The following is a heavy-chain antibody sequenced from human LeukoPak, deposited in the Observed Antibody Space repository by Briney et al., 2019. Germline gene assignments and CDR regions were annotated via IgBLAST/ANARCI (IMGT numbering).Heavy chain of an antibody. Sequence: PGGSLRLSCAASGFTFGLYEMNWVRQARGKGLEWVSYITNSGTTVYYADSVKGRFTISRDNAKNSLYLQMNSLRAEDTAVYYCARGMVANSGGAIDYWGQGTLVTVSS. V-gene: IGHV3-48*03. D-gene: IGHD6-25*01. CDR1: GFTFGLYE. J-gene: IGHJ4*02. CDR2: ITNSGTTV. CDR3: ARGMVANSGGAIDY.